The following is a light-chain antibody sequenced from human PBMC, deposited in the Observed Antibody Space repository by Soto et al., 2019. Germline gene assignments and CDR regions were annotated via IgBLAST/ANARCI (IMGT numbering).Light chain of an antibody. CDR1: QSISSW. J-gene: IGKJ5*01. CDR3: QQANSFPIT. CDR2: KAS. Sequence: DIQMNQSPSTLSASVGDRVTITCRASQSISSWLAWYQQKPGKAPKLLIYKASSLESGVPSRFSGSESGTDFTLTISSLQPEDCAIYFCQQANSFPITFGQGTRLAI. V-gene: IGKV1-5*03.